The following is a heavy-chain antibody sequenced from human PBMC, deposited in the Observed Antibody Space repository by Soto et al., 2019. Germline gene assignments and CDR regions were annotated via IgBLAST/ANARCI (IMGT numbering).Heavy chain of an antibody. D-gene: IGHD3-10*01. Sequence: SETLSLTCTVSGGSISSYYWSWIRQPPGKGLEWIGYIYCSGSTNYNPSLKSRVTISVDTSKNQFSLKLSSVTAADTAVYYCARVWAGYFYYGMDVWGQRTTVTVSS. CDR3: ARVWAGYFYYGMDV. J-gene: IGHJ6*02. CDR1: GGSISSYY. CDR2: IYCSGST. V-gene: IGHV4-59*01.